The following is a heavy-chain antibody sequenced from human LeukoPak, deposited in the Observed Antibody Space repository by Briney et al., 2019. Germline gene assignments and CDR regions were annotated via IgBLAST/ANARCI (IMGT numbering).Heavy chain of an antibody. CDR2: FDPEDGET. D-gene: IGHD3-22*01. Sequence: ASVKVSCKVSGYTLTELSMHWVRQAPGKGLEWMGGFDPEDGETIYAQKFQGRVTMTEDTSTDTAYMELSSLRSEDTAVYYCATTLPDYYDSSGYYYYWGQGTPVTVSS. J-gene: IGHJ4*02. CDR3: ATTLPDYYDSSGYYYY. CDR1: GYTLTELS. V-gene: IGHV1-24*01.